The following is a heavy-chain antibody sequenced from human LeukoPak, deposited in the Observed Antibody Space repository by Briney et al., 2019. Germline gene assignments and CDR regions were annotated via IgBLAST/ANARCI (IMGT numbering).Heavy chain of an antibody. D-gene: IGHD1-26*01. Sequence: ASVKVSCKASGYTFTGYYIHWVRQAPGQGLEWMGWINPNSGGTHYAQKFQGRVTMTRDTSISTGYMELSSLRSDDTAVYYCARGSIVGATESLGFDYWGQGTLVTVSS. J-gene: IGHJ4*02. CDR2: INPNSGGT. CDR3: ARGSIVGATESLGFDY. CDR1: GYTFTGYY. V-gene: IGHV1-2*02.